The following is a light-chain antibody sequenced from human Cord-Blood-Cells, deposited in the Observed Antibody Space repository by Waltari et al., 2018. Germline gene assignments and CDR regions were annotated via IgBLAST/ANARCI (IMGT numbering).Light chain of an antibody. CDR2: DVS. CDR3: SSYTSSSTVV. CDR1: RSYVGGHHY. V-gene: IGLV2-14*01. Sequence: QSALTQPASVSGSPRQSITISCTGTRSYVGGHHYVSWYQQHPGKAPKLMIYDVSNRPSGVSNRFSGSKSGNTASLTISGLQAEDEADYYCSSYTSSSTVVFGGGTKLTVL. J-gene: IGLJ2*01.